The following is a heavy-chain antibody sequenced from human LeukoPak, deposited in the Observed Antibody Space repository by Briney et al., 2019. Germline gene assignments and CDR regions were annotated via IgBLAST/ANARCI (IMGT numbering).Heavy chain of an antibody. J-gene: IGHJ4*02. CDR2: FSGSGGST. CDR1: GFTFSSYA. CDR3: AKDQRYNYYGSGSYLHVDY. V-gene: IGHV3-23*01. Sequence: GGSLRLSCAASGFTFSSYAMNWVRQAPGKGLEWVSAFSGSGGSTYYADSVKGRFTISRDNSRTTLYLQMNSLRAEDTAVYYCAKDQRYNYYGSGSYLHVDYWGQGTLVTVSS. D-gene: IGHD3-10*01.